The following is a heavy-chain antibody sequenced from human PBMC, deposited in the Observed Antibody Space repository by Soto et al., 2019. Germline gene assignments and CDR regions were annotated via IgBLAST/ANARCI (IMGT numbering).Heavy chain of an antibody. CDR2: IYYSGST. CDR1: GGSISSGGYY. CDR3: ARETSGYCSGGSCSTRDY. V-gene: IGHV4-31*03. J-gene: IGHJ4*02. Sequence: QVQLQESGPGLVKPSQTLSLTCTVSGGSISSGGYYWSWIRQHPGKGLEWNGYIYYSGSTYYNPSLKSRVTISVDTSKNQFSLKLSSVTAADTAVYYCARETSGYCSGGSCSTRDYWGQGTLVTVSS. D-gene: IGHD2-15*01.